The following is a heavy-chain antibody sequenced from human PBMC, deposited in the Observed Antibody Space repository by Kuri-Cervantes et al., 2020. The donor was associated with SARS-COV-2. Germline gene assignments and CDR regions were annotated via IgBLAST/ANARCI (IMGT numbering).Heavy chain of an antibody. J-gene: IGHJ4*02. Sequence: GESLKISCAASGFTFSSYAMSWVRQAPGKGLEWASAISGSGGSTYYADSVKGRFTISRDNSKNTLYLQMNSLRAEDTAVYYCASERQWLVLGGLFDYWGQGTLVTVSS. CDR2: ISGSGGST. D-gene: IGHD6-19*01. V-gene: IGHV3-23*01. CDR3: ASERQWLVLGGLFDY. CDR1: GFTFSSYA.